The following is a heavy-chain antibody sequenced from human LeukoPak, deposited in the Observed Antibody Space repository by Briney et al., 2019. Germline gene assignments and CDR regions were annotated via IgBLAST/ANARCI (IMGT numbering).Heavy chain of an antibody. V-gene: IGHV3-74*03. CDR3: ARDSDWILFDY. CDR1: GFTFNTYW. Sequence: PGGSLRLSCAAYGFTFNTYWMHWVRQAPGKGLVWVARVNREGTTTAYADSVKGRFIISRDNYKNTLYLQMNNLRAEDTAVYYCARDSDWILFDYWGQGTPVTVSS. D-gene: IGHD2-2*03. CDR2: VNREGTTT. J-gene: IGHJ4*02.